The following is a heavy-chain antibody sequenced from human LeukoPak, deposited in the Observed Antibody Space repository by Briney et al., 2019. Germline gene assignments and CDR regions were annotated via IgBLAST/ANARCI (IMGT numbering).Heavy chain of an antibody. V-gene: IGHV1-3*01. CDR2: INAGNGNT. Sequence: GASVKVSCKASGYTFTSYAMHWVRQAPGQRLEWMGWINAGNGNTKYSQKFQGRVTITRDTSASTAYMELSSLRSEDTAVYYCARDLRNRKYCSSTSCYTGDYWGQGTLVTVSS. D-gene: IGHD2-2*02. CDR1: GYTFTSYA. CDR3: ARDLRNRKYCSSTSCYTGDY. J-gene: IGHJ4*02.